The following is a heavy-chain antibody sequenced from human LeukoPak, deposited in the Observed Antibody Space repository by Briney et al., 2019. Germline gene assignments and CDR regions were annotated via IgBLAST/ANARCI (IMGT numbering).Heavy chain of an antibody. CDR3: GKDRPKRGAAGRDYFDY. V-gene: IGHV3-30*02. CDR2: IRYTGSDD. CDR1: RFIFTEYG. J-gene: IGHJ4*02. Sequence: PGGSLRLSCTASRFIFTEYGVPVVRQAPGKGLEGVASIRYTGSDDYSPQFVKGRFTISRENSKHSQFLHMTGLVLEDTAVYGCGKDRPKRGAAGRDYFDYWGRGTLVTVSS. D-gene: IGHD6-13*01.